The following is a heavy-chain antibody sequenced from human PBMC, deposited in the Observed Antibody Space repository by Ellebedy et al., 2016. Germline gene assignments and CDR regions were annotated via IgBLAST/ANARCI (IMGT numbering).Heavy chain of an antibody. CDR3: ASGVGATSPDDY. CDR2: IIPILGIA. CDR1: GYTFTSYG. J-gene: IGHJ4*02. V-gene: IGHV1-69*04. Sequence: SVKVSXXASGYTFTSYGISWVRQAPGQGLEWMGRIIPILGIANYAQKFQGRVTITADKSTSTAYMELSSLRSEDTAVYYCASGVGATSPDDYWGQGTLVTVSS. D-gene: IGHD1-26*01.